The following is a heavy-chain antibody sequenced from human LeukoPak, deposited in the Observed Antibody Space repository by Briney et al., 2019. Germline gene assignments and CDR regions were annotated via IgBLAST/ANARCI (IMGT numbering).Heavy chain of an antibody. CDR3: AREISGAYYDSSGTFDY. CDR2: IYYSGST. D-gene: IGHD3-22*01. Sequence: SETLSLTCTVSGGSISSSSYYWGWIRQPPGNGLEWIGSIYYSGSTYYNPSLKSRVTISVDTSKNQFSLKLSSVTAADTAVYYCAREISGAYYDSSGTFDYWGQGTLVTVSS. V-gene: IGHV4-39*07. J-gene: IGHJ4*02. CDR1: GGSISSSSYY.